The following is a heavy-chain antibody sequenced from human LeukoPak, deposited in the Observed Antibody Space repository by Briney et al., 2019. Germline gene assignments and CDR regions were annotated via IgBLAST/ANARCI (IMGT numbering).Heavy chain of an antibody. Sequence: PSETLSLTCTVSGGSISDYYGSWIRQPPGKGLEWIGYIHYSGTTNCNPSLKSRVTMSVDTSKNQFSLKLNSVTAADTAVYYCARHSSGWHLDFWGQGTLVTVSS. J-gene: IGHJ4*02. D-gene: IGHD6-19*01. V-gene: IGHV4-59*01. CDR2: IHYSGTT. CDR1: GGSISDYY. CDR3: ARHSSGWHLDF.